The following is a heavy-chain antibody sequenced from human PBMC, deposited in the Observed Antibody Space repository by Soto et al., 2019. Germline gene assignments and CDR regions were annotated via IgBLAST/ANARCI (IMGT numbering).Heavy chain of an antibody. CDR1: GYTFTSYA. D-gene: IGHD3-10*01. J-gene: IGHJ5*02. CDR2: INTNTGNP. V-gene: IGHV7-4-1*01. Sequence: QVQLVQSGSELKKPGASVKVSCKASGYTFTSYAMNWVRQAPGQGLEWMGWINTNTGNPTYAQGFTGRFVFSLDTSVSTALLQLCSLKAEDTAVYYCARDRRYYGSGSPKWFDPWGQGTLVTVSS. CDR3: ARDRRYYGSGSPKWFDP.